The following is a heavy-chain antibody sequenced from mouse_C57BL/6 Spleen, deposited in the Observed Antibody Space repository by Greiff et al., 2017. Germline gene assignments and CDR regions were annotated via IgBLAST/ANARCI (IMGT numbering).Heavy chain of an antibody. Sequence: VQLQQPGTELVKPGASVKLSCKASGYTFTSYWMPWVKQRPGPGLEWLGNINPSSGGTNYHEKFKSKATLTVDKTSSTAYMQLSSLTSEDSAVYYCARAVGDVGPFASWGQGTLVTVSS. CDR3: ARAVGDVGPFAS. CDR1: GYTFTSYW. CDR2: INPSSGGT. V-gene: IGHV1-53*01. J-gene: IGHJ3*01. D-gene: IGHD2-13*01.